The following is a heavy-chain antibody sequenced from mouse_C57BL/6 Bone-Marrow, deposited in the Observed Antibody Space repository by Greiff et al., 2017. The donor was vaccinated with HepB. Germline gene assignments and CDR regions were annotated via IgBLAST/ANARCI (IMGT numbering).Heavy chain of an antibody. V-gene: IGHV1-61*01. D-gene: IGHD2-1*01. CDR1: GYTFTSYW. J-gene: IGHJ3*01. CDR2: IYPSDSEN. Sequence: QVQLQQPGAELVRPGSSVKLSCKASGYTFTSYWMDWVKQRPGQGLEWIGNIYPSDSENHYNQKFKDKATLTVDKSSRTAYMQLSSLTSEDSAVYYCAVGNYGAWFSYWCQGTLVTVSA. CDR3: AVGNYGAWFSY.